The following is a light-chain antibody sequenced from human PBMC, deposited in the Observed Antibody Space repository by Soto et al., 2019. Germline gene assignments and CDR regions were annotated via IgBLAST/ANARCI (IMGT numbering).Light chain of an antibody. CDR3: QQYGSSPPIT. V-gene: IGKV3-20*01. CDR1: QSVSSSY. J-gene: IGKJ5*01. CDR2: GAS. Sequence: EIVLTQSPGTLSLSPGERATLSCRASQSVSSSYLAWYQQKPGQAPRLLIYGASSRATGIPDRFSGSGSGTDFTLTISRLEPEDFAVYDCQQYGSSPPITFGQGTRLEIK.